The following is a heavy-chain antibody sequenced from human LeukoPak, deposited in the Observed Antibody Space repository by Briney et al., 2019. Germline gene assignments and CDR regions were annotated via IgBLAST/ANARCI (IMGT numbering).Heavy chain of an antibody. CDR3: ARSCCGLKRNVYYYYYMDV. CDR2: INHSGST. Sequence: GTLRLPCAASGFTFSNYGMSWVRQAPGKGLEWIGEINHSGSTNYNPSLKSRVTISVDTSKNQFSLKLSSVTAADTAVYYCARSCCGLKRNVYYYYYMDVWGKGTTVTVSS. V-gene: IGHV4-34*01. D-gene: IGHD2-21*01. CDR1: GFTFSNYG. J-gene: IGHJ6*03.